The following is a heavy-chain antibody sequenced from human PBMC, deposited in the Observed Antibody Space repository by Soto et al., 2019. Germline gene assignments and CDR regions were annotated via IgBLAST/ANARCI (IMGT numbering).Heavy chain of an antibody. CDR2: IYWNDDK. J-gene: IGHJ4*02. CDR3: TRLRRTTFDY. CDR1: GFSLTSSAVG. D-gene: IGHD1-7*01. Sequence: QITLKESGPTLVKPTQTLTLTCTFSGFSLTSSAVGVGWIRQPPGKALEWLALIYWNDDKLYSPSLKSRLTISKDISKNQVVLTMANVDPVDTATYYSTRLRRTTFDYWGQGTLVTVSS. V-gene: IGHV2-5*01.